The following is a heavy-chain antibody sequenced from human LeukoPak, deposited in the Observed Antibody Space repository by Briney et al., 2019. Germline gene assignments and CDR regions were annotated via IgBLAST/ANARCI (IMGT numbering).Heavy chain of an antibody. D-gene: IGHD2-21*02. CDR3: ARDRHIVVMTARRGNWFDP. V-gene: IGHV4-4*07. J-gene: IGHJ5*02. Sequence: SETLSLTCTVSGGSISSYYWSWIRQPAGKGLEWIGRIYTSGSTNYNPSLKSRVTMSVDTSKNQFSLKLSSVTAADTAVYYCARDRHIVVMTARRGNWFDPWGQGTLVTVSS. CDR2: IYTSGST. CDR1: GGSISSYY.